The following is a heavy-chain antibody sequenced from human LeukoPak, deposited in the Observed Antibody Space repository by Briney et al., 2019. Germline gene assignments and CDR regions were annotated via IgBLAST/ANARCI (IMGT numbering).Heavy chain of an antibody. J-gene: IGHJ1*01. Sequence: GGSLRLSCAASGFTFSSYGMHWVRQAPGKGLEWVAVISYDGSNKYYADSVKGRFTISRDNSKNTLYLQMNSLRAEDTAVYYCAKDPATMVRGVIIWYFQHWGQGTLVTVSS. CDR2: ISYDGSNK. CDR1: GFTFSSYG. V-gene: IGHV3-30*18. CDR3: AKDPATMVRGVIIWYFQH. D-gene: IGHD3-10*01.